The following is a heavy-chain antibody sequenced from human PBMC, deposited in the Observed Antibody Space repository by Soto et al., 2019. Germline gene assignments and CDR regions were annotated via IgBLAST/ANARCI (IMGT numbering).Heavy chain of an antibody. J-gene: IGHJ6*02. CDR3: ARDRSPYYYYGMDV. CDR2: IYYSGST. V-gene: IGHV4-61*01. D-gene: IGHD3-16*02. CDR1: GGSVSSGSYY. Sequence: SETLSLTCPVSGGSVSSGSYYWSWIRQPPGKGLEWIGYIYYSGSTNYNPSLKSRVTISVDTSKNQFSLKLSSVTAADTAVYYCARDRSPYYYYGMDVWGQGTTVTVSS.